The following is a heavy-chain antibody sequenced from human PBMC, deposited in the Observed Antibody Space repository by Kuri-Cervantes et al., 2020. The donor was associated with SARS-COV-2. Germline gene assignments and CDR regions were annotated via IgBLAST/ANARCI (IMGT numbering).Heavy chain of an antibody. Sequence: GESLKISCAASGFTFSSYAMSWVRQAPGKGLEWVSVIYSGGSSTYYADSVKGRFTISRDNSKNTLYLQMNSLRAEDTAVYYCARDLGGPRFGGMDVWGQGTTVTVSS. D-gene: IGHD3-16*01. CDR1: GFTFSSYA. J-gene: IGHJ6*02. CDR3: ARDLGGPRFGGMDV. V-gene: IGHV3-23*03. CDR2: IYSGGSST.